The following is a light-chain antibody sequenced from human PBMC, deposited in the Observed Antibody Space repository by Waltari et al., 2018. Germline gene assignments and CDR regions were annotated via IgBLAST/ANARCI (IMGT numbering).Light chain of an antibody. V-gene: IGKV1-9*01. J-gene: IGKJ1*01. CDR3: QQRNNYPRT. Sequence: DIQLTQSPSSLSASVGDRVTITCRASQDISSYLAWYQQKPGKAPNLLIYKASTLQSGVPSRFSGSGSWTEFTLTISSLQPEDFAVYYCQQRNNYPRTFGQGTKVEIK. CDR2: KAS. CDR1: QDISSY.